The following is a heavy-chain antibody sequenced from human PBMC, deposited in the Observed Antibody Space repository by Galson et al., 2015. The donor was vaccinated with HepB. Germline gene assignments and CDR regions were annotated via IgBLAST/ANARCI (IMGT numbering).Heavy chain of an antibody. J-gene: IGHJ3*01. D-gene: IGHD2-8*01. CDR1: GFTFSDYY. CDR3: ARGYCTNVNYYRASDARDL. V-gene: IGHV3-11*01. CDR2: ISSRGTTI. Sequence: SLRLSCPASGFTFSDYYMTWVRQAPGKGLEWISHISSRGTTIFYADSVTGRCTISRDNANNSLFLQINDLRAEDTAVYYCARGYCTNVNYYRASDARDLWGQGTMVTVSS.